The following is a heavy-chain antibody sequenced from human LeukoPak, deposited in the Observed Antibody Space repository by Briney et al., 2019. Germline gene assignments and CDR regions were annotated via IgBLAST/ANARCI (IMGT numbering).Heavy chain of an antibody. D-gene: IGHD3-22*01. CDR1: GGSISSYY. Sequence: SETLSLTCTVSGGSISSYYWSWIRQPAGKGLEWIGRIYTSGSTNYNPSLKGRVTMSVDTSKNQFSLKLSSVTAADTAVYYCARGRISSYYYDSSGYYGGPHFDYWGQGTLVTVSS. CDR3: ARGRISSYYYDSSGYYGGPHFDY. J-gene: IGHJ4*02. CDR2: IYTSGST. V-gene: IGHV4-4*07.